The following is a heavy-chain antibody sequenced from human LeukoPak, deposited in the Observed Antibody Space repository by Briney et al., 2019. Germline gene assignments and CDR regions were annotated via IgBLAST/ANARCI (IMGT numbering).Heavy chain of an antibody. D-gene: IGHD6-13*01. V-gene: IGHV3-21*01. CDR2: ISSISSYI. Sequence: NAGGSLRLSCAASGFTFSSYSMNWVRQAPGKGLEWVSSISSISSYIYYADSVKGRFTISRDNAKNSLYLQMNSLRAEDTAVYYCTTLRTGYSSSWYFYYYYYMDVWGKGTTVTVSS. J-gene: IGHJ6*03. CDR3: TTLRTGYSSSWYFYYYYYMDV. CDR1: GFTFSSYS.